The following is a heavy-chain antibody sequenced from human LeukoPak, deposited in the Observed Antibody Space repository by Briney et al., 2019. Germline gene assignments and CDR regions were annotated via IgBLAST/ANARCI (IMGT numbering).Heavy chain of an antibody. J-gene: IGHJ4*02. D-gene: IGHD6-13*01. CDR1: GFTFSSYA. CDR3: ARDPIAAAGTTGDY. CDR2: ISYDGSNK. Sequence: GRSLRLFCAASGFTFSSYAMHWVRQAPGKGLEWVAVISYDGSNKYYADSVKGRFTISRDNSKNTLYLQMNSLRAEDTAVYYCARDPIAAAGTTGDYWGQGTLVTVSS. V-gene: IGHV3-30-3*01.